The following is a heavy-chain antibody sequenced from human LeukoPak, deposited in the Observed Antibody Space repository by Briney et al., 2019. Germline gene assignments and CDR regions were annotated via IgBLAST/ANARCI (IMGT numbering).Heavy chain of an antibody. J-gene: IGHJ6*03. CDR2: IWYDGSNK. CDR1: GFIFSSYA. D-gene: IGHD3-10*01. V-gene: IGHV3-33*08. CDR3: ARDARRFELYYYYMDV. Sequence: AGGSLRLSCATSGFIFSSYAMNWARQAPGKGLEWVAVIWYDGSNKYYADSVKGRFTISRDNSKNTLYLQMNSLRAEDTAVYYCARDARRFELYYYYMDVWGKGTTVTVSS.